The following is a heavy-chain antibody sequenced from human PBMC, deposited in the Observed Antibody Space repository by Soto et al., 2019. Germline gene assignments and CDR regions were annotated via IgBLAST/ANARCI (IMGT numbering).Heavy chain of an antibody. Sequence: GASVKVSCKASGYTFTSYAMHWVRQAPGQRLEWMGWINPNSGGTNYAQKFQGWVTMTRDTSISTAYMELSRLRSDDTAVYYCARAGSDYDFWSGYTEYYYGMDVWGXGTTVNVSS. V-gene: IGHV1-2*04. J-gene: IGHJ6*02. D-gene: IGHD3-3*01. CDR3: ARAGSDYDFWSGYTEYYYGMDV. CDR2: INPNSGGT. CDR1: GYTFTSYA.